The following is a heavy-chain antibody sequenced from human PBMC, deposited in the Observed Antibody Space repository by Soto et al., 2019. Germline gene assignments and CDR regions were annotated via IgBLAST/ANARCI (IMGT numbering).Heavy chain of an antibody. CDR1: GGSISSGGYS. D-gene: IGHD4-17*01. CDR3: ARVDGDSGGAFDY. Sequence: TLSLTCAVSGGSISSGGYSWSWIRLPPGKGLEWIGYIYHSGSTYYNPSLKSRVTISVDRSKNQFSLKLSSVTAADTAVYYCARVDGDSGGAFDYWGQGTLVTVSS. CDR2: IYHSGST. J-gene: IGHJ4*02. V-gene: IGHV4-30-2*01.